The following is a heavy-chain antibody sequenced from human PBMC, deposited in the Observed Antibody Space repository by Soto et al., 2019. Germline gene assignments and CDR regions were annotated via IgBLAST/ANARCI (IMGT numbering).Heavy chain of an antibody. CDR3: ARGQFIGTTQGDWFDP. CDR2: VYSSGST. CDR1: GGSISCYY. Sequence: KPSETLSLTCTATGGSISCYYWNWIRQPPGKGLEWIGYVYSSGSTNYNPSLKNRVTISVGTSYNQFSLKLNSVTAADTAVYYCARGQFIGTTQGDWFDPWGQGTLVTVSS. D-gene: IGHD1-1*01. V-gene: IGHV4-59*01. J-gene: IGHJ5*02.